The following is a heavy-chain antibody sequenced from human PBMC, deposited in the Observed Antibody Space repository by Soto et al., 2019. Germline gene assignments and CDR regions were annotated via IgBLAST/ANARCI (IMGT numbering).Heavy chain of an antibody. CDR2: IWYDGSNK. V-gene: IGHV3-33*06. J-gene: IGHJ5*02. Sequence: HPGGSLRLSCAASGFTFSSYGMHWVRQAPGKGLEWVAVIWYDGSNKYYADSVKGRFTISRDNSKNTLSLQMNSLRAEDTAVYYCAKDQGIASRPRWFGPWGQGTLVTVSS. D-gene: IGHD6-6*01. CDR1: GFTFSSYG. CDR3: AKDQGIASRPRWFGP.